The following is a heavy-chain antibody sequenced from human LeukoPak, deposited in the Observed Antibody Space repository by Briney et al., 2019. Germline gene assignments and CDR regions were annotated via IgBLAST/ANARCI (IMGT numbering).Heavy chain of an antibody. CDR1: GVSISTYY. V-gene: IGHV4-59*08. Sequence: SETLSLTCTVSGVSISTYYWSWIRQPPGKGLEWIGYIYYSGSTTYNPSLKSRVTISVDVSKNQFSLKLSSVTAADTAVYYCARHKTGGTYPLDYWGQGTLVTVSS. CDR2: IYYSGST. CDR3: ARHKTGGTYPLDY. D-gene: IGHD1-26*01. J-gene: IGHJ4*02.